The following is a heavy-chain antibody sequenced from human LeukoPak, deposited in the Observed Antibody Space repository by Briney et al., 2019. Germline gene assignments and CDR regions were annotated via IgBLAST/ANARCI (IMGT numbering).Heavy chain of an antibody. CDR1: GYTFTSYG. V-gene: IGHV1-18*01. J-gene: IGHJ4*02. Sequence: ASVKVSCKASGYTFTSYGISWVRQAPGQGLEWMGWISAYNGNTNYAQKLQGRVTMTTDTSTSTAYMELRSLRSDDTAVYYCATIHCDILTGYKYYFDYWGQGTLVTVSS. D-gene: IGHD3-9*01. CDR3: ATIHCDILTGYKYYFDY. CDR2: ISAYNGNT.